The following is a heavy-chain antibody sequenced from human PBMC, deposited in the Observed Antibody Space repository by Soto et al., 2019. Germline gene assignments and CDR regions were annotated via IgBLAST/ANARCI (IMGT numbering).Heavy chain of an antibody. J-gene: IGHJ4*02. Sequence: EVQLLESGGGLVQPGGSLRLSCAASGFTFSNYAMSWVRQAPGKGLEWVSAISGSGGSTYYADSVKGRFTISRDNSKNTLYLQMISLRAEDTAVYYCAKDRGHIVPRVGEIDYWGQGTLVTVSS. CDR2: ISGSGGST. V-gene: IGHV3-23*01. D-gene: IGHD5-12*01. CDR1: GFTFSNYA. CDR3: AKDRGHIVPRVGEIDY.